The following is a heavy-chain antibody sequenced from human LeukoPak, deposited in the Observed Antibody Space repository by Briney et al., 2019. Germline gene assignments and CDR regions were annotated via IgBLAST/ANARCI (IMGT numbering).Heavy chain of an antibody. J-gene: IGHJ5*02. Sequence: GGSLRLSCAASGFTFSSYAMHWVRQAPGKGLEWVAVISYDGSNKYYADSVKGRFTISRDNSKNTLYLQMNSLRAEDTAVYYYASLIDPWGQGTLVTVSS. CDR1: GFTFSSYA. CDR3: ASLIDP. CDR2: ISYDGSNK. V-gene: IGHV3-30*01.